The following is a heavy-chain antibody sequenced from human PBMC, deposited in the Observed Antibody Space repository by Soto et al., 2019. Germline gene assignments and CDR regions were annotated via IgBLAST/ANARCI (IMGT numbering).Heavy chain of an antibody. CDR3: ARDSGKGAYFDY. CDR2: IRNKANSYTT. Sequence: EVQLVESGGGLVQPGGSQRHSCAASGFTFSDHYMDWVRQAPGKGLEWVGRIRNKANSYTTDYAASVKGRFTISRDDSKDSLYLQMNSLKTEDTAIYYCARDSGKGAYFDYWGHGTLATVSS. J-gene: IGHJ4*01. V-gene: IGHV3-72*01. CDR1: GFTFSDHY. D-gene: IGHD1-26*01.